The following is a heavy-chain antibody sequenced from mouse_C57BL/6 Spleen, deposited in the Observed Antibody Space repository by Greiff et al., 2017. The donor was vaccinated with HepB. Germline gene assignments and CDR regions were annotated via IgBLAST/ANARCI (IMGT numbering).Heavy chain of an antibody. CDR3: ARGLRPVEFAY. CDR1: GYAFSSSW. D-gene: IGHD2-12*01. Sequence: VQLQESGPELVKPGASVKISCKASGYAFSSSWMNWVKQRPGKGLEWIGRIYPGDGDTNYNGKFKGKATLTADKSSSTAYMQLSSLTSEDSAVYFCARGLRPVEFAYWGQGTLVTVSA. J-gene: IGHJ3*01. V-gene: IGHV1-82*01. CDR2: IYPGDGDT.